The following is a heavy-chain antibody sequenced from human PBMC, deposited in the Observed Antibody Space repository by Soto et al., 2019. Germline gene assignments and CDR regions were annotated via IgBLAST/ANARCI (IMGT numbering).Heavy chain of an antibody. Sequence: QVQLVESGGGLVRPGGSLRLSCEASGFTFRDYYMTWFRQAPGKGLEWLSYIDSSTKYTNYADSVKGRFTISRDNAKNSLYLQMNSLRADDTAVCYCAREYYYTMDVWGQGTMVTVSS. CDR3: AREYYYTMDV. V-gene: IGHV3-11*05. CDR1: GFTFRDYY. J-gene: IGHJ6*02. CDR2: IDSSTKYT.